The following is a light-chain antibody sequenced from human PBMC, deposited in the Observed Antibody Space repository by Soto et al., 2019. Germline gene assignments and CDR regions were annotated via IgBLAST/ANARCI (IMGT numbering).Light chain of an antibody. V-gene: IGLV2-23*03. CDR1: SSDVGSYKF. CDR3: CSYAGGSNV. Sequence: QSALTQPASVSGSPGQSITISCTGTSSDVGSYKFVSRYQQYPGKAPKLMIYEGSKRPSGVSDRFSGSKSGNTASLTISGLQAEDEADYFCCSYAGGSNVFGVGTKLTVL. CDR2: EGS. J-gene: IGLJ1*01.